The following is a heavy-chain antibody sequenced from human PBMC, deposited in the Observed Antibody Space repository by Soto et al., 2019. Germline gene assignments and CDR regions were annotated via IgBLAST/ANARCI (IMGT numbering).Heavy chain of an antibody. V-gene: IGHV3-23*01. CDR2: IGGRGGNA. J-gene: IGHJ4*02. Sequence: QPGRCRRLSGAAGAFTLNDYAINWDRQLPGRGLEYVSGIGGRGGNAFYADSMKGRFIISRDNSKNTVYLQMNNLRVDDSAMYYCAKARDSGDFAGSFDSWGQGTLVTVSS. CDR3: AKARDSGDFAGSFDS. CDR1: AFTLNDYA. D-gene: IGHD2-21*02.